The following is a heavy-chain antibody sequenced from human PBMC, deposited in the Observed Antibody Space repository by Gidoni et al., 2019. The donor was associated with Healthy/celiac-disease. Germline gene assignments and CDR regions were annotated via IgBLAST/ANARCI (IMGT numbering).Heavy chain of an antibody. CDR3: ATVEGAYQLGYDAFDI. Sequence: QVQLQESGPGLVKPSQTLSLTCTVSGGSISSGDYYWSWIRQPPGKGLEWIGYIYYSGSTYYNPSLKSRVTISVDTSKNQFSLKLSSVTAADTAVYYCATVEGAYQLGYDAFDIWGQGTMVTVSS. CDR2: IYYSGST. D-gene: IGHD1-26*01. J-gene: IGHJ3*02. CDR1: GGSISSGDYY. V-gene: IGHV4-30-4*01.